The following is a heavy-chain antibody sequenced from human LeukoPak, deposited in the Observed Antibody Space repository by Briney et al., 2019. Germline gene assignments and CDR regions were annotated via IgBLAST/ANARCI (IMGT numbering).Heavy chain of an antibody. V-gene: IGHV4-59*01. CDR2: IYYSGST. J-gene: IGHJ3*02. D-gene: IGHD6-6*01. CDR1: GGSISSYY. CDR3: ATLAGSIAARDYAFDI. Sequence: SETLSLTCTVSGGSISSYYWSWIRQPPGKGLEWIGYIYYSGSTNYSPSLKSRVTISVDTSKNQFSLKLSSVTAADTAVYYCATLAGSIAARDYAFDIWGQGTMVTVSS.